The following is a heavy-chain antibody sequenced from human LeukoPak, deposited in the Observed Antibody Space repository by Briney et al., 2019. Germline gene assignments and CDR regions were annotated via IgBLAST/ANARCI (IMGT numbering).Heavy chain of an antibody. Sequence: SETLSLTCTVSGGSISSSSYYWGWIRQPPGTGLEWIGSIYYSGSTYYNPSLKSRVTISVDTSKNQFSLKLSSVTAAATAVYYCASVYSIWFDPWGQGTLVTVSS. CDR3: ASVYSIWFDP. J-gene: IGHJ5*02. CDR1: GGSISSSSYY. D-gene: IGHD2-8*01. CDR2: IYYSGST. V-gene: IGHV4-39*01.